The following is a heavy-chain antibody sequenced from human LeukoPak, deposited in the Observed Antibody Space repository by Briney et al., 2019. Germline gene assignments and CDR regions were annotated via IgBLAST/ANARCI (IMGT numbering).Heavy chain of an antibody. CDR2: FDPEDGET. CDR3: ATASLFRRYFDY. J-gene: IGHJ4*02. V-gene: IGHV1-24*01. Sequence: ASVKVSCKVSGYTLTELSMHWVRQAPGIGLEWMGGFDPEDGETIYAQKFQGRVTMTEDTSTDTAYMELSSLRSEDTAVYYCATASLFRRYFDYWGQGTLVTVSS. D-gene: IGHD5-24*01. CDR1: GYTLTELS.